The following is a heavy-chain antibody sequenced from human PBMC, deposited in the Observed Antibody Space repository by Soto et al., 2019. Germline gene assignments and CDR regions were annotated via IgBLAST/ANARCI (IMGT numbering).Heavy chain of an antibody. J-gene: IGHJ5*02. CDR3: ARGYYDTTGYSLDP. CDR1: GGSMNGYY. Sequence: SETLSLTCSVSGGSMNGYYWSLIRQSPGKGLEWIGYIYDGDSANYNPSLINRLIISVDRSRNQFSLRLSSVTAADTAVYYCARGYYDTTGYSLDPWGQGTLVTVSS. CDR2: IYDGDSA. V-gene: IGHV4-59*01. D-gene: IGHD3-22*01.